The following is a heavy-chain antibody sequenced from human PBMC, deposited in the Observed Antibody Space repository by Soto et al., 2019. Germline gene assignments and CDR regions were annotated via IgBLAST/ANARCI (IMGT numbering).Heavy chain of an antibody. V-gene: IGHV3-23*01. CDR3: ARKISGYYPFDY. Sequence: EVQLLESGGGLVQPGGSLRLSCSASGFTFSSYPISWVRQALGKGLEWVSHISADGGVAYYADSVKGRFTISRDNSKHALYLQMNGLSAEDTAVYYCARKISGYYPFDYWGQGTLVTVSS. CDR2: ISADGGVA. D-gene: IGHD3-3*01. J-gene: IGHJ4*02. CDR1: GFTFSSYP.